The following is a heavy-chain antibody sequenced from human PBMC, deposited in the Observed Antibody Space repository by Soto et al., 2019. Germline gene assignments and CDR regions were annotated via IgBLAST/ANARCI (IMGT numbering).Heavy chain of an antibody. D-gene: IGHD1-26*01. J-gene: IGHJ6*02. CDR3: AKEPLRPLSGSYTHYYYYGMDV. V-gene: IGHV3-43*01. CDR1: GFTFDDYT. CDR2: ISWDGGST. Sequence: EVQLVESGGVVVQPGGSLRLSCAASGFTFDDYTMHWVRQAPGKGLEWVSLISWDGGSTYYADSVKGRFTISRDNSKNSLYLQMNSLRTGDTALYYCAKEPLRPLSGSYTHYYYYGMDVWGQGTTVTVSS.